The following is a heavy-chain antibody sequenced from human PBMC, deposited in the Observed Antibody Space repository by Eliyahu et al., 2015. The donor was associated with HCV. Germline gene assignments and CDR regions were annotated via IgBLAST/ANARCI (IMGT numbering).Heavy chain of an antibody. Sequence: EVHLVESGGTLVQPGGSLXLSCAASGFXFSTYWMHWVRQAPGKGLGXVASIKQDGSESHYVDSVKGRFTISRDNAKNSLSLQMNSLRVEDTAVYYCVSLSESYYGDYEFLRSPFEIWGQGTMVTVSS. D-gene: IGHD4-17*01. J-gene: IGHJ3*02. V-gene: IGHV3-7*01. CDR1: GFXFSTYW. CDR2: IKQDGSES. CDR3: VSLSESYYGDYEFLRSPFEI.